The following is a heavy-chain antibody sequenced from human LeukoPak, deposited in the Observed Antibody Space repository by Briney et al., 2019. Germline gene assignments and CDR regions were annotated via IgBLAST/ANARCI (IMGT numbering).Heavy chain of an antibody. J-gene: IGHJ4*02. CDR3: ARSFLSIAAAATDY. CDR1: GFTFSTYT. V-gene: IGHV3-21*01. CDR2: ISSSSSNI. Sequence: GGSLRLSCAASGFTFSTYTMNWVRQAPGKGLEWASSISSSSSNIYYADSVKGRFTISRDNAKNSLYLQMNSLRAEDTAVYYCARSFLSIAAAATDYWGQGTLVTVSS. D-gene: IGHD6-13*01.